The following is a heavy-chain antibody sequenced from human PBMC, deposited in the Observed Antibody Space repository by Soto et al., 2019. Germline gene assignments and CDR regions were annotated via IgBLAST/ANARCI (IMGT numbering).Heavy chain of an antibody. J-gene: IGHJ6*02. V-gene: IGHV1-69*13. CDR2: IIPIFGTA. Sequence: VASVKVSCKASGGTFSSYAISLVRQAPGQGLEWMGGIIPIFGTANYAQKFQGRVTITADESTSTAYMELSSLRSEDTAVYYCASRLGYGYCSGGSCYQYYYGMDVWGQGTTVTVSS. D-gene: IGHD2-15*01. CDR1: GGTFSSYA. CDR3: ASRLGYGYCSGGSCYQYYYGMDV.